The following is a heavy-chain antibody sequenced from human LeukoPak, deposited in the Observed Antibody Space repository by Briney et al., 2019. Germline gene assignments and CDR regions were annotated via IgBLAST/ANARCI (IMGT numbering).Heavy chain of an antibody. Sequence: SETLSLTCTDSGGSISRYFRSWIRQPPGKGLGWIGYIYYSGSTNYNPALKSRVTISVDASKNQFSLKQSSVAAANTAVYYCARVAAHVDYWGQGTLVTVSS. J-gene: IGHJ4*02. CDR1: GGSISRYF. D-gene: IGHD6-13*01. V-gene: IGHV4-59*01. CDR2: IYYSGST. CDR3: ARVAAHVDY.